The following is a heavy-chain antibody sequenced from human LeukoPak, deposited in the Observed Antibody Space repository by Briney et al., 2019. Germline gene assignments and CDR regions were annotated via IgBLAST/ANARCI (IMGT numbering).Heavy chain of an antibody. CDR2: MYTSGST. Sequence: SETLSLTCTVSGGSISSGSYYWSWIRQPAGKGLEWIGRMYTSGSTNYNPSLKSRVTISVDTSKNQFSLKLSSVTAADTAVYYCARVGNKYGFDPWGQGTLVTVSS. J-gene: IGHJ5*02. CDR3: ARVGNKYGFDP. CDR1: GGSISSGSYY. V-gene: IGHV4-61*02. D-gene: IGHD4-23*01.